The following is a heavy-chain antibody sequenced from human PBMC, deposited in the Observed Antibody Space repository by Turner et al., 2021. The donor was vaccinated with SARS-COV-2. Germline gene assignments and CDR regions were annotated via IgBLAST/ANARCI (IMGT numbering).Heavy chain of an antibody. CDR1: GYTLIELS. J-gene: IGHJ5*02. Sequence: QAHLVQSGAEVKKPGASVKVSCKVSGYTLIELSMHWVRQAPGKGLEWMGGFDPEDGETIYAQKFQGRVTMTEDTSTDTAYMELSSLRSDDTAVYYCATAPGMTTTGWFDPWGQGTLVTVSS. V-gene: IGHV1-24*01. CDR3: ATAPGMTTTGWFDP. CDR2: FDPEDGET. D-gene: IGHD4-4*01.